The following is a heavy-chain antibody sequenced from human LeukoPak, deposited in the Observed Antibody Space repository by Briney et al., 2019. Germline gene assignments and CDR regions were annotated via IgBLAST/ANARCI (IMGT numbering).Heavy chain of an antibody. CDR3: ARAGSGWSEGSSDY. CDR2: ISSSSSYI. J-gene: IGHJ4*02. Sequence: GGSLRLSCAASGFTFSSYGMHWVRQAPGKGLEWVSSISSSSSYIYYADSVKGRFTISRDNAKNSLYLQMNSLRAEDTAVYYCARAGSGWSEGSSDYWGQGTLVTVSS. CDR1: GFTFSSYG. D-gene: IGHD6-19*01. V-gene: IGHV3-21*01.